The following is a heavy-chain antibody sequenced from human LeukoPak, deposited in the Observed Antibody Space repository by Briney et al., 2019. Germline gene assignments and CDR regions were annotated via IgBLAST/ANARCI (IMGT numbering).Heavy chain of an antibody. J-gene: IGHJ4*02. V-gene: IGHV3-30*04. Sequence: GGSLRLSCEGSGFVFSICAIHWIRQSPGRGLEWVAVIASDGSFTDYLHSLRDRFTISRDNSKNTVYLDVTSLTPEDAAVYYCAREGTYSDYWSGYFEYWGQGARVIVSS. CDR1: GFVFSICA. D-gene: IGHD3-3*01. CDR3: AREGTYSDYWSGYFEY. CDR2: IASDGSFT.